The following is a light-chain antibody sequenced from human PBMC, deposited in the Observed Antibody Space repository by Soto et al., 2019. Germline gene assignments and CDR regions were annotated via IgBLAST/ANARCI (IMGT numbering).Light chain of an antibody. V-gene: IGKV1-5*03. J-gene: IGKJ1*01. CDR1: QSISSW. Sequence: DIQMTQSPSTLSASIGDRVTITCRASQSISSWLAWYQQKPGKAPKFLIHKVSTLVSGVPSRFSGSGSGTEFTLTISSLQPDDFATYFCQEYYTYPWTFGQGTRWIS. CDR2: KVS. CDR3: QEYYTYPWT.